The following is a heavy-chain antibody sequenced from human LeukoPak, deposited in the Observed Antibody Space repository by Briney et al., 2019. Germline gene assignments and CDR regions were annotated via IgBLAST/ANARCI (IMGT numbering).Heavy chain of an antibody. CDR3: AKSGRVTMVRGVDRDAFDI. V-gene: IGHV3-7*01. J-gene: IGHJ3*02. CDR2: IKQDGSET. D-gene: IGHD3-10*01. CDR1: GFTFSRYS. Sequence: GGSLRLSCEASGFTFSRYSMTWVRQVPGKGLEWVANIKQDGSETSYVDSVKGRFTISRDNTKDSLFLQMDSLRAEDTAVYYCAKSGRVTMVRGVDRDAFDIWGQGTMVTVSS.